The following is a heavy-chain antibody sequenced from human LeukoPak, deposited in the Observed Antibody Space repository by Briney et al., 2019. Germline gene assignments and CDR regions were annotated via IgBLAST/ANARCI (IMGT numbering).Heavy chain of an antibody. CDR1: GFTFSSYW. D-gene: IGHD3-3*02. V-gene: IGHV3-30-3*01. Sequence: GGSLRLSCAASGFTFSSYWMSWVRQAPGKGLEWVAVISYDGSNKYYADSVKGRFTISRDNSKNTLYLQMNSLRAEDTAVYYCARSLRSILPFDYWGQGTLVTVSS. CDR2: ISYDGSNK. J-gene: IGHJ4*02. CDR3: ARSLRSILPFDY.